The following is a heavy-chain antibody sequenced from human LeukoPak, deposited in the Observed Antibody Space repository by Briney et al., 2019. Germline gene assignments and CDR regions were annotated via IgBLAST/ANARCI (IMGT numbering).Heavy chain of an antibody. CDR3: ARQTMLVGYANGLGFNY. CDR1: GASISSWY. CDR2: IYGSGST. V-gene: IGHV4-59*01. J-gene: IGHJ4*02. Sequence: PSETLSLTCNVTGASISSWYWSWIRQPPGKGLEWIGDIYGSGSTNYNPSLKSRVSMSADTSKNQISLNLKFVTAADTAVYYCARQTMLVGYANGLGFNYWGGGTLVTVSS. D-gene: IGHD2-2*01.